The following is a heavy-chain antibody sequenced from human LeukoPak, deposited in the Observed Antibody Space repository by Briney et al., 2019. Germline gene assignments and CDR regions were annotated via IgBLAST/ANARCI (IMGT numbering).Heavy chain of an antibody. D-gene: IGHD6-19*01. CDR3: ARDKDMGAVAGTFDY. CDR1: GYTFTSYG. J-gene: IGHJ4*02. Sequence: ASVKVSCKASGYTFTSYGISWVRQAPGQGLEWMGWISAYNGHTNYAQKVQGRVTMTTDTSTSTAYMELRSLRSDDTAVYYCARDKDMGAVAGTFDYWGQGTLVTVSS. CDR2: ISAYNGHT. V-gene: IGHV1-18*01.